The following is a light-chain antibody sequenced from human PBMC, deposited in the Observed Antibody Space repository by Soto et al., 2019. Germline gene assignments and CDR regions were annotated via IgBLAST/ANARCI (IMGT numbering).Light chain of an antibody. V-gene: IGLV1-47*01. J-gene: IGLJ2*01. CDR2: WND. CDR3: AAWDDSLSGVV. CDR1: SSNIGSNY. Sequence: QAVVTQPPSASRTPGQRVTISCSGSSSNIGSNYVYWYKQLPGTAPKLLIYWNDQRPSGVPDRFSGSKSGTSASLAISGLRSEDEADYYCAAWDDSLSGVVFGGGTKLTVL.